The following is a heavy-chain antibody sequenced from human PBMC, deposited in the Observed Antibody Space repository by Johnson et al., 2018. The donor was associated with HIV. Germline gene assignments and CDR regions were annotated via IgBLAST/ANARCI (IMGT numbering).Heavy chain of an antibody. CDR2: IRYDGSNK. Sequence: QVQLVESGGGVVQPGGSLRLSCAASGFTFSSYGMHWVRQAPGKGLEWVAFIRYDGSNKYYADSVKGRFTISRDNSKNTLYLQMNSLRAEDTAVYYCAKSIVVVIAGNNDDALDLWGQGTVVTVSS. V-gene: IGHV3-30*02. J-gene: IGHJ3*01. CDR3: AKSIVVVIAGNNDDALDL. CDR1: GFTFSSYG. D-gene: IGHD2-21*01.